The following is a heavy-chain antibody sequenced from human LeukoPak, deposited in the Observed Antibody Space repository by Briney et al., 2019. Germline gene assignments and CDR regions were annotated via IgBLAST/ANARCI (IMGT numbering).Heavy chain of an antibody. V-gene: IGHV4-34*01. CDR2: INHSGST. CDR3: ARGRGYGEGY. CDR1: GGSFSGYY. Sequence: SETLSLTCAVYGGSFSGYYWSSIRQPPGKGLEWIGEINHSGSTNYNPSLKSRVTISVDTSKNQFSLKLSSVTAADTAVYYCARGRGYGEGYWGQGTLVTVSS. J-gene: IGHJ4*02. D-gene: IGHD4-17*01.